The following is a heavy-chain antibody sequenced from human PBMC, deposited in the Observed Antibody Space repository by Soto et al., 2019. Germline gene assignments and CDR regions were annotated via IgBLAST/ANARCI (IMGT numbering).Heavy chain of an antibody. CDR2: SSNSGTFA. J-gene: IGHJ4*02. CDR1: GFPFSGYY. V-gene: IGHV3-11*06. Sequence: PGGSLRLSCAASGFPFSGYYMSLVRQSPGRGLEWISYSSNSGTFARYATSVKGRFSISRDNANKALYLEMNSLRVEDKAVYYCARSGDNFNVLDYWGQ. CDR3: ARSGDNFNVLDY. D-gene: IGHD1-1*01.